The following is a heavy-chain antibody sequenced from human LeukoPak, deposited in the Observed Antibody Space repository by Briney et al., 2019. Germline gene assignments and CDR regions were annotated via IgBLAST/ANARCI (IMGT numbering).Heavy chain of an antibody. D-gene: IGHD3-22*01. V-gene: IGHV4-59*01. CDR2: IYYLGST. Sequence: KPSETLSLTCTVSGGSMNSYYWSWVRQPPGKGLEWIAYIYYLGSTSYSPSLRGRGSISVDTSKNQFSLNLNSVTAADTAIYYCARNYYDTPGKFATHWYFDLWGRGTLVTVSS. CDR1: GGSMNSYY. J-gene: IGHJ2*01. CDR3: ARNYYDTPGKFATHWYFDL.